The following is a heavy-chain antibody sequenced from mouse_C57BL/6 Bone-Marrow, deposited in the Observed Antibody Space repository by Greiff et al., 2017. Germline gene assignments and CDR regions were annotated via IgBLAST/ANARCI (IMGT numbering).Heavy chain of an antibody. CDR2: IDPEDGET. Sequence: EVQLQQSGAELVKPGASVKLSCTASGFNITDYYMHWVKQRTEQGLEWIGRIDPEDGETKYAPKFQGKATITADTSSNTAYLQLSSLTSEDTAVYYCASPSDGSSYMGYFDVWGTGTTGTVSS. J-gene: IGHJ1*03. V-gene: IGHV14-2*01. D-gene: IGHD1-1*01. CDR3: ASPSDGSSYMGYFDV. CDR1: GFNITDYY.